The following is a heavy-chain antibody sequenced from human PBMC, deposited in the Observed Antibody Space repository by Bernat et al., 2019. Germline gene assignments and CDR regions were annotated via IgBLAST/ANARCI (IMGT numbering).Heavy chain of an antibody. V-gene: IGHV3-30*18. D-gene: IGHD2-2*01. CDR3: AKMPAASEYDYYGMDV. CDR2: ISYDGSNK. CDR1: GFTFSSYG. J-gene: IGHJ6*04. Sequence: CAASGFTFSSYGMHWVRQAPGKGLELVAVISYDGSNKSYADSVKGLFTISRDNYKNTMYLQMNSLGADDTAVYYCAKMPAASEYDYYGMDVWG.